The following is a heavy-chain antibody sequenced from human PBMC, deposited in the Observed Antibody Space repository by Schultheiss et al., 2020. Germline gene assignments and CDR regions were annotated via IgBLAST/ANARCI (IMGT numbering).Heavy chain of an antibody. J-gene: IGHJ4*02. Sequence: SETLSLTCTVSGGSISSSNYYWGWIRQPPGKGLEWIGEIYHSGSTNYNPSLKSRVTISVDKSKNQFSLKLKSVTATDTAVYYCARGRGNLALGWGQGTLVTVSS. D-gene: IGHD3-3*02. CDR2: IYHSGST. CDR1: GGSISSSNYY. V-gene: IGHV4-39*07. CDR3: ARGRGNLALG.